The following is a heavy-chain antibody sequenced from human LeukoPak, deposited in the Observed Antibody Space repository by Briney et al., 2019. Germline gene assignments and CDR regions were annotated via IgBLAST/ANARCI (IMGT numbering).Heavy chain of an antibody. CDR1: GYTFTGYY. CDR3: ARVVVVAATGFDY. D-gene: IGHD2-15*01. J-gene: IGHJ4*02. V-gene: IGHV1-2*02. Sequence: ASVKVSCKASGYTFTGYYMHWVRQAPGQGLEWMGWINPNSGGTNYAQKFQGRVTMTRDMSISTAYMELSRLRSDDTAVYYCARVVVVAATGFDYWGQGTLVTVSS. CDR2: INPNSGGT.